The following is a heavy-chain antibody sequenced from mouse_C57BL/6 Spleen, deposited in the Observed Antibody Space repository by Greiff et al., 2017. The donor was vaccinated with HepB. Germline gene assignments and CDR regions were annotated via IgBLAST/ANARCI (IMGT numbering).Heavy chain of an antibody. CDR2: IYPGDGDT. J-gene: IGHJ4*01. D-gene: IGHD3-1*01. Sequence: VQLQESGAELVKPGASVKISCKASGYAFSSYWMNWVKQRPGKGLEWIGQIYPGDGDTNYNGKFKGKATLTADKSSSTAYMQLSSLTSEDSAVYFCARPRGDYAMDYWGQGTSVTVSS. CDR3: ARPRGDYAMDY. CDR1: GYAFSSYW. V-gene: IGHV1-80*01.